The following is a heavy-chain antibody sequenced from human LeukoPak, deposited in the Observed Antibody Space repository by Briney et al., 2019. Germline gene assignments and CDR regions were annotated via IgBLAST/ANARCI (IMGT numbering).Heavy chain of an antibody. Sequence: GGSLRLSCAASGLTFNDYHMNWIRQAPGKGLEWISHISPGGGDIYFADSVKGRFTLSRDNAKNSLYLQVSSLTAEDTAVYYCASGRDIEVAGPGGYFDHWGQGTLVTVSS. CDR2: ISPGGGDI. CDR3: ASGRDIEVAGPGGYFDH. D-gene: IGHD6-19*01. J-gene: IGHJ4*02. CDR1: GLTFNDYH. V-gene: IGHV3-11*01.